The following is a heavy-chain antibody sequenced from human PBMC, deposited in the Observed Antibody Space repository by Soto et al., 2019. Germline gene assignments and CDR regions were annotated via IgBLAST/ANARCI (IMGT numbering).Heavy chain of an antibody. CDR2: IYYSGST. D-gene: IGHD4-17*01. CDR3: DRGFTPVATVDY. CDR1: GGSISSSSYY. V-gene: IGHV4-39*01. J-gene: IGHJ4*02. Sequence: SETLSLTCTVSGGSISSSSYYWGWIRQPPGKGLEWVGSIYYSGSTYYNPSLKSRVTISVDTSKNQFSLKLSSVTAADTAVYYFDRGFTPVATVDYGAQRTLVTVSS.